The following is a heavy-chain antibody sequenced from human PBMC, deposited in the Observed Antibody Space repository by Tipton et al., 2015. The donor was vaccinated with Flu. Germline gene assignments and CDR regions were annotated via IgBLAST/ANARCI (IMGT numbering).Heavy chain of an antibody. CDR1: GGSISSYY. J-gene: IGHJ6*02. V-gene: IGHV4-59*01. Sequence: TLSLTCTVSGGSISSYYWSWIRQPPGKGLEWIGYIYYSGSTNYNPSLKSRVTKSVDTSKNQFSLKLSSVTAADTAVYYCAITTVVSHYYYYGMDVWGQGTTVPVSS. CDR2: IYYSGST. D-gene: IGHD4-23*01. CDR3: AITTVVSHYYYYGMDV.